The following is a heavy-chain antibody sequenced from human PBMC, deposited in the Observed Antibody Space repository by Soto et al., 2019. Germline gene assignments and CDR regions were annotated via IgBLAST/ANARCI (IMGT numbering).Heavy chain of an antibody. V-gene: IGHV4-59*08. Sequence: QVQLQESGPGLVRPSETLSLTCTVSGASISSYYWTWVRQPPGKGLEWIGYMSNSGSTNYNPSFKSRVTMSVDTSKHLFSLKLSSVTAADTAVYYCVRHATDHRGNAEDWYFDLWGRGTLVTVSS. D-gene: IGHD2-15*01. CDR2: MSNSGST. CDR3: VRHATDHRGNAEDWYFDL. CDR1: GASISSYY. J-gene: IGHJ2*01.